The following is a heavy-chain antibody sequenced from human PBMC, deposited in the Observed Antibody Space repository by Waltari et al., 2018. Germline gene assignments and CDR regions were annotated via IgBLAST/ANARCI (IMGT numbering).Heavy chain of an antibody. J-gene: IGHJ6*03. Sequence: QVPLQQWGAGLLKPSETLSLTCALYGGSFSGYYWSWIRQPQGQGLEWIGEINHSGSTNYNPSLKSRVTISVDTSKNQFSLKLSSVTAADTAVYYCARGLYVVPAFTPPYYYYMDVWGKGTTVTVSS. V-gene: IGHV4-34*01. D-gene: IGHD2-2*01. CDR2: INHSGST. CDR3: ARGLYVVPAFTPPYYYYMDV. CDR1: GGSFSGYY.